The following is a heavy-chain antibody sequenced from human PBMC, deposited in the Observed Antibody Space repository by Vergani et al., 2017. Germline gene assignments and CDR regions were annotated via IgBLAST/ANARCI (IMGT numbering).Heavy chain of an antibody. CDR2: IYTSGAT. Sequence: QVQLQESGPGLVKPSQTLSLTCTVPGGLFSTGGQSWTWLRQSAGKGLEWIGRIYTSGATDYNPSLRSRAIMSVDASNKQFSLKLPSVTAAHTAVYYCARDGGEYDKDALDVWGQGTKVTVTS. CDR1: GGLFSTGGQS. CDR3: ARDGGEYDKDALDV. V-gene: IGHV4-61*02. D-gene: IGHD2-21*01. J-gene: IGHJ3*01.